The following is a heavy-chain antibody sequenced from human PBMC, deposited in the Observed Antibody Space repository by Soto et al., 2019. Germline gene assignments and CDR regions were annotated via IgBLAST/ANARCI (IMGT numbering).Heavy chain of an antibody. CDR1: GFTFSSYG. J-gene: IGHJ4*02. D-gene: IGHD3-10*01. V-gene: IGHV3-30*02. Sequence: GGSLRLSCAASGFTFSSYGMHWVRQAPGKGLEWVAVIWYDGSNKYYADSVKGRFTISRDNSKNTLYLQMNSLRAEDTAVYYCAKPRNLMVRGAVGYWGQGTLVTVSS. CDR3: AKPRNLMVRGAVGY. CDR2: IWYDGSNK.